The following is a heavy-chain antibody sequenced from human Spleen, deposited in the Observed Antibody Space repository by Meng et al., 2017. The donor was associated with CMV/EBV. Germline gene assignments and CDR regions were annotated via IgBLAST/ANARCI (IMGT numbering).Heavy chain of an antibody. CDR2: IYYSGRT. CDR3: ARGLPYGDFGLYCYFDL. CDR1: GGSISSYY. Sequence: SETLSLTCAIPGGSISSYYWNWIRQPPGGGPEWIGYIYYSGRTTYNPSLNSRVIMLVDTSKNQFSLELSSVTAADTAVYYCARGLPYGDFGLYCYFDLWGRGTLVTVSS. V-gene: IGHV4-59*01. D-gene: IGHD4-17*01. J-gene: IGHJ2*01.